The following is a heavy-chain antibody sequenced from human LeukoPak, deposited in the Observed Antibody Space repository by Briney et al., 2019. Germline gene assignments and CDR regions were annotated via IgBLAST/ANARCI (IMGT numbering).Heavy chain of an antibody. V-gene: IGHV1-8*02. CDR1: GGTFSSYA. CDR3: ARGRDDYGDRDAFDI. CDR2: MNPNSGNT. Sequence: GASVKVSCKASGGTFSSYAISWVRQAPGQGLEWMGWMNPNSGNTGYAQKFQGRVTMTRNTSISTAYMELSSLRSEDTAVYYCARGRDDYGDRDAFDIWGQGTMVTVSS. D-gene: IGHD4-17*01. J-gene: IGHJ3*02.